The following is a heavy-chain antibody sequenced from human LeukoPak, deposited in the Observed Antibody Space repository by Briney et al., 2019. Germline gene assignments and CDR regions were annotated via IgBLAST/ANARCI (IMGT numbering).Heavy chain of an antibody. J-gene: IGHJ4*02. CDR2: ISGSGGST. CDR1: GFTFSSYA. D-gene: IGHD6-19*01. CDR3: AKGRQWLPLYSTLPEGDDY. V-gene: IGHV3-23*01. Sequence: GGSLRLSCAASGFTFSSYAMSWVRQAPGKGLEWVSAISGSGGSTYYADSVKGRFTISRDNSKNTLYLQMNSLRAEDTAVYYCAKGRQWLPLYSTLPEGDDYWGQGTLVTVSS.